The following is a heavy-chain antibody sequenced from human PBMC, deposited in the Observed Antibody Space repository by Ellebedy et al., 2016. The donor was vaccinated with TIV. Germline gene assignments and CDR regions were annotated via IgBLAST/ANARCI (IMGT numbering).Heavy chain of an antibody. CDR1: GGTFSSYA. V-gene: IGHV1-69*13. Sequence: SVKVSCXASGGTFSSYAISWVRQAPGQGLEWMGGIIPIFGTANYAQKFQGRVTITADESTSTAYMELSSLRSEDTAVYYCASWDYCSSTSCRRHVYYGMDVWGQGTTVTVSS. D-gene: IGHD2-2*01. CDR2: IIPIFGTA. J-gene: IGHJ6*02. CDR3: ASWDYCSSTSCRRHVYYGMDV.